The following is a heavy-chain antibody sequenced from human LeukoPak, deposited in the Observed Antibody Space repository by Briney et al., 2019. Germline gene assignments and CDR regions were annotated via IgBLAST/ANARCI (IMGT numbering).Heavy chain of an antibody. D-gene: IGHD2-15*01. J-gene: IGHJ6*04. CDR2: IYTSGST. CDR3: ARDKDCSGGSCNYYYYGMDV. Sequence: SETLSLTCTVSGGSISSYYWSWIRQPAGKGLEWIGRIYTSGSTNYNPSLKSRVTMSVDTSKNQFSLKLSSVTAADTAVYYCARDKDCSGGSCNYYYYGMDVWGKGTTVTVSS. V-gene: IGHV4-4*07. CDR1: GGSISSYY.